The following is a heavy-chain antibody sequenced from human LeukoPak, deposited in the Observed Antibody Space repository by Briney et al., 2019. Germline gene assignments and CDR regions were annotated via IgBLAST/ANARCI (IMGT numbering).Heavy chain of an antibody. V-gene: IGHV3-7*03. J-gene: IGHJ4*02. CDR2: IKNDGSES. CDR1: GFNFRDHW. Sequence: GGTLRLSCAVSGFNFRDHWMDWVRQAPGKGLEWVGHIKNDGSESYYVDSLKGRFSISRDNTNNALYLQMNSLRVEDTAVYYCAKNNGWFHLAQWGQGTLVTVSS. CDR3: AKNNGWFHLAQ. D-gene: IGHD6-19*01.